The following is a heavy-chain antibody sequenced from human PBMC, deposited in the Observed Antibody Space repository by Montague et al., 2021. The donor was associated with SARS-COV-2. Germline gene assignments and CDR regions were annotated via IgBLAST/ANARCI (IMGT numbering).Heavy chain of an antibody. CDR3: AREGGITIFGVVILYYFYL. CDR2: IYTSGST. J-gene: IGHJ4*02. Sequence: TLSLTCTVSGGSISSGSHYWSWIRQPAGKGLEWIGRIYTSGSTNYNPSLKSRVIISVDTSKNQFSLKLSSVTAADTAVYYCAREGGITIFGVVILYYFYLGGPGTLVTGSS. D-gene: IGHD3-3*01. V-gene: IGHV4-61*02. CDR1: GGSISSGSHY.